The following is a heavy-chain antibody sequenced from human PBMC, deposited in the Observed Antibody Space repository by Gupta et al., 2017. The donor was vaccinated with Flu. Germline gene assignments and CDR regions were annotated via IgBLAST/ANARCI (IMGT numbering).Heavy chain of an antibody. CDR2: IIPIFGTA. V-gene: IGHV1-69*01. CDR3: ARDLGSGTYGWFDS. Sequence: RQAPGQGLEWMGGIIPIFGTANYEQKFQGRVTITADESTSTAYMELSSLRSEDTAVYYCARDLGSGTYGWFDSWGQGTLVTVSS. D-gene: IGHD1-26*01. J-gene: IGHJ5*01.